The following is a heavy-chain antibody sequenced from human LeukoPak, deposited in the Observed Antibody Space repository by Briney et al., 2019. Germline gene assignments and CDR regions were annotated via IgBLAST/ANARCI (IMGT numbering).Heavy chain of an antibody. CDR2: ISYDGSNK. CDR1: GFTFSSYA. CDR3: ARDRIQEWLPPGRCDY. Sequence: PGRSLRLSCAASGFTFSSYAMHWVRQAPGKGLEWVAVISYDGSNKYYVDSVKGRFTISRDNSKNTLYLQMNSLRAEDTAVYYCARDRIQEWLPPGRCDYWGQGTLVTVSS. D-gene: IGHD5-12*01. V-gene: IGHV3-30*04. J-gene: IGHJ4*02.